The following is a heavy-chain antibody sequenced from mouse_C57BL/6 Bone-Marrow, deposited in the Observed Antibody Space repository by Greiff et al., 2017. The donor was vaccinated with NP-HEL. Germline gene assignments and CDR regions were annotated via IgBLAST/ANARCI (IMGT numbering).Heavy chain of an antibody. J-gene: IGHJ4*01. CDR3: ARHGGYAMDY. Sequence: EVQLVESGGDLVKTGGSLKLSCAASGFTFSSYGMSWVRQTPDKRLEWVATISSGGSYTYYPDSVKGRFTISRDNAKNTLYLQMSSLKSEDTAMYYCARHGGYAMDYWGQGTSVTVSS. V-gene: IGHV5-6*01. CDR2: ISSGGSYT. CDR1: GFTFSSYG.